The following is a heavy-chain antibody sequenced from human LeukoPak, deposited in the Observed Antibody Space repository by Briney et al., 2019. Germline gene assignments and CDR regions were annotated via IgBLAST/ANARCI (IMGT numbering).Heavy chain of an antibody. CDR1: GASISAYY. CDR2: LFTPGST. V-gene: IGHV4-4*09. D-gene: IGHD5-12*01. J-gene: IGHJ4*02. CDR3: N. Sequence: PSETLSLICAVSGASISAYYWTWIRQPPGGGLEWIGHLFTPGSTDYNPSLTSRVTISVDSSKNQFSLTFCARFGSGYPYYLDNWGQGTLVIVSS.